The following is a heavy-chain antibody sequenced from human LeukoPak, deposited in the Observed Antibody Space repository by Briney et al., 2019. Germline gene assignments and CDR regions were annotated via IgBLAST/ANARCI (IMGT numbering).Heavy chain of an antibody. CDR3: AKSQGHYYYYGMDV. CDR2: IWSHGRNE. CDR1: RFILSSYA. V-gene: IGHV3-33*06. Sequence: GRSLPLACATSRFILSSYAMHWVRQAPGTVLDWVSVIWSHGRNEYYSDSVKGRFTISRDISKNTLYLQMDSLRAEDTAVYYCAKSQGHYYYYGMDVWGQGTTVTVSS. J-gene: IGHJ6*02.